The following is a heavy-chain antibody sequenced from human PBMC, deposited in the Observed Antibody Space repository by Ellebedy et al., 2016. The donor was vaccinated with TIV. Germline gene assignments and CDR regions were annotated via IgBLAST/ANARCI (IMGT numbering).Heavy chain of an antibody. D-gene: IGHD6-19*01. V-gene: IGHV4-39*07. CDR3: ARDRGIAVAGPYGMDV. Sequence: LETLSLTXAVYGVSFSGYYWGWIRQPPGKGLEWIGSIYYSGTTYYNPSLKSRVTISVDTSKNQFSLRLSSVTAADTAVFYCARDRGIAVAGPYGMDVWGQGTTVTVSS. J-gene: IGHJ6*02. CDR1: GVSFSGYY. CDR2: IYYSGTT.